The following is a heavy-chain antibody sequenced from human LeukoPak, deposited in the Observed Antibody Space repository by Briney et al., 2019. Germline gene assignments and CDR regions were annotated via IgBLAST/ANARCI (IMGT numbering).Heavy chain of an antibody. Sequence: PGGSLRLSCAASGFSVITDYMTWVRQAPGKGLEWVSTLYSSGNTYYADSVKGRFTVSRDNSKNTLFLEMSSLRAEDTAVYFCARGWGSFENWGRGTLVAVSS. CDR3: ARGWGSFEN. CDR2: LYSSGNT. CDR1: GFSVITDY. D-gene: IGHD7-27*01. V-gene: IGHV3-53*01. J-gene: IGHJ4*02.